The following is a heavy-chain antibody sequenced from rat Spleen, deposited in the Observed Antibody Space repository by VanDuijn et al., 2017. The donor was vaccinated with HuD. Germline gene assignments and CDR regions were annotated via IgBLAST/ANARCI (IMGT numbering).Heavy chain of an antibody. Sequence: EVQLVESGGGLVQPGRSLKLSCAASGFTFSDHNMAWVRQAPRKGLEWVATISYDGGSTYYRDSVKGRFTISRDNAKSTLYLQMDSLRSEDTATYYCARHNSGYGVMDAWGQGVMVTVSS. CDR2: ISYDGGST. V-gene: IGHV5-7*01. D-gene: IGHD4-3*01. J-gene: IGHJ2*01. CDR1: GFTFSDHN. CDR3: ARHNSGYGVMDA.